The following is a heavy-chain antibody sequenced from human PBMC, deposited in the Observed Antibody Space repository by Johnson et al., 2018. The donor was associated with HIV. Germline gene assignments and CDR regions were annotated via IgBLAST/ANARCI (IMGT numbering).Heavy chain of an antibody. J-gene: IGHJ3*02. D-gene: IGHD1-26*01. CDR2: IKQDGSEK. V-gene: IGHV3-7*01. Sequence: VQLVESGGVVVQLGGSLRLSCAASEFIFSSYWMSWVRQAPGKGLEWVANIKQDGSEKYYVDSVKGRFTISRDNAKNSLYLQMNSLRAEDTAVYFCAREMVGARGIDDAFYIWGQGTMVTVSS. CDR3: AREMVGARGIDDAFYI. CDR1: EFIFSSYW.